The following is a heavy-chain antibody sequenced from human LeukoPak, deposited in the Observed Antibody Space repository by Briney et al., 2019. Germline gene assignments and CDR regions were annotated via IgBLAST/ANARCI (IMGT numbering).Heavy chain of an antibody. V-gene: IGHV3-7*03. J-gene: IGHJ4*02. CDR2: IKQDGSEK. Sequence: PGGSLRLSCEVSGLTISMYWLTWVRQAPGKGLEWVAIIKQDGSEKNYVDSVKGRFTISRDNTKKSLYLQMNSLRDEDTSVYHCVSRRCSITACYVASLNCFDYWGQGTRVTVSS. CDR3: VSRRCSITACYVASLNCFDY. D-gene: IGHD2-2*01. CDR1: GLTISMYW.